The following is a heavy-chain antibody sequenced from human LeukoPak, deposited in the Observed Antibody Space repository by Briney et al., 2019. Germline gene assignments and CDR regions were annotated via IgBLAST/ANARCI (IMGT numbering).Heavy chain of an antibody. CDR3: ARDRAPPTSWYFDL. CDR1: GFTFSSYG. J-gene: IGHJ2*01. V-gene: IGHV3-23*01. D-gene: IGHD3-10*01. CDR2: ISGSGGST. Sequence: GGSLRLSCAASGFTFSSYGMSWVRQAPGKGLEWVSAISGSGGSTYYADSVKGRFTISRDNSKNTLYLQMNSLRAEGTAVYYCARDRAPPTSWYFDLWGPGTLVTVSS.